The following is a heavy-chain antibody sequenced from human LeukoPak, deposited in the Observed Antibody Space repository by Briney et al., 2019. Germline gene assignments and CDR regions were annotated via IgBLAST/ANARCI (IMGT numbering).Heavy chain of an antibody. D-gene: IGHD6-6*01. V-gene: IGHV1-69*13. CDR1: GGTFISYA. Sequence: GASVRVSCKASGGTFISYAISWVRQAPGQGLEWMGGIIPIFGTANYAQKFQGRVTITADESTSTAYMELSSLRSEDTAVYYCARDSGSSPFPYHFDYWGQGTLVTVSS. CDR3: ARDSGSSPFPYHFDY. CDR2: IIPIFGTA. J-gene: IGHJ4*02.